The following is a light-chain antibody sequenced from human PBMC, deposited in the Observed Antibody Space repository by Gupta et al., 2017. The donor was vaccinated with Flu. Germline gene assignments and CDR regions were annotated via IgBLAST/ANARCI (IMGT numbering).Light chain of an antibody. Sequence: EIVLTQSPATLSLSPGERATLSCRASQSVRNYLAWYQQKPGQAPRLLIYDASNRATGIPARFSGSGSGTDFTLTISSLEPEDFAVYYCQQRSNGPHWGTFGPGTKVDIK. CDR3: QQRSNGPHWGT. V-gene: IGKV3-11*01. J-gene: IGKJ3*01. CDR2: DAS. CDR1: QSVRNY.